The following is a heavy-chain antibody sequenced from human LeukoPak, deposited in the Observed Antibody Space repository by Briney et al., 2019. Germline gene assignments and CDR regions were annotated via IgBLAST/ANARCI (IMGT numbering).Heavy chain of an antibody. V-gene: IGHV3-15*01. J-gene: IGHJ6*03. CDR3: ARNSGSYYYYYYYMDV. D-gene: IGHD3-10*01. Sequence: PGGSLRLSCAASGFTFSNAWMSWVRQAPGKGLEWVGRIKSKTDGGTTDYAAPVKGRFTISRDDSKNTLYLQMNSLRAEDTAVYYCARNSGSYYYYYYYMDVWGKGTTVTISS. CDR1: GFTFSNAW. CDR2: IKSKTDGGTT.